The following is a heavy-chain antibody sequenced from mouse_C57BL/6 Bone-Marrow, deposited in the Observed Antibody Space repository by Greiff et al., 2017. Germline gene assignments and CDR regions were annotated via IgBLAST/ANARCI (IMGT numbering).Heavy chain of an antibody. J-gene: IGHJ2*01. Sequence: QVQLQQPGAELVKPGASVKMSCKASGYTFTSYWITWVKQRPGQGLEWIGDIYPTSGRTNYNEKFKSKAILTVDTSSNTAYMQLSSLTSEDSAVFYYARSGPLGRSVDYWGQGTTRTVSS. D-gene: IGHD4-1*01. CDR3: ARSGPLGRSVDY. V-gene: IGHV1-55*01. CDR2: IYPTSGRT. CDR1: GYTFTSYW.